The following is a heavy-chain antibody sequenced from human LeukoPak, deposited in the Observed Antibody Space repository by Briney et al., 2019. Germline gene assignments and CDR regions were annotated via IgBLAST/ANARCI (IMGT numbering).Heavy chain of an antibody. CDR3: ARSRYCSGGSCYSSFPY. D-gene: IGHD2-15*01. CDR2: INHSGST. Sequence: SETLSLTGAVYGGSFSGYYWSWIRQPPGKGLKWSGEINHSGSTNYNPSLKSRVTISVDTSKNQFSLKLSSVTAAHTAVYYCARSRYCSGGSCYSSFPYWGQGTLVTVSS. CDR1: GGSFSGYY. V-gene: IGHV4-34*01. J-gene: IGHJ4*02.